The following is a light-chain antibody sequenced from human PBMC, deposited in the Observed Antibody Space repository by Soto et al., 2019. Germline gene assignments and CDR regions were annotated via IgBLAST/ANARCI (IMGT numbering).Light chain of an antibody. CDR3: SSYRTSNTRQIV. Sequence: QSVLTQPASVSGSPGQSITTSCTGTSSDVGGYNYVSWYQHHPGKAPKLMIYDVSNRPSGVSNRFSGSKSDNTASLSISGLQPEDEADYYCSSYRTSNTRQIVCGTGTKVTVL. V-gene: IGLV2-14*03. J-gene: IGLJ1*01. CDR2: DVS. CDR1: SSDVGGYNY.